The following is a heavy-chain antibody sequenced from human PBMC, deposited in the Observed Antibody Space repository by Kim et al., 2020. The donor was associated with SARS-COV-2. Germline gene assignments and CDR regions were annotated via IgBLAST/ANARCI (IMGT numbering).Heavy chain of an antibody. D-gene: IGHD7-27*01. J-gene: IGHJ4*02. CDR1: GYTFTSYD. V-gene: IGHV1-46*01. Sequence: ASVKVSCKASGYTFTSYDMHWVRQAPGQGLEWMGIINTSGGSTSYAQKFQGRVTMTRDTSTSTVYMELSSLRAEDTAVYYCARDPEDAGKRWGSFDFWGQGTLVTVSS. CDR2: INTSGGST. CDR3: ARDPEDAGKRWGSFDF.